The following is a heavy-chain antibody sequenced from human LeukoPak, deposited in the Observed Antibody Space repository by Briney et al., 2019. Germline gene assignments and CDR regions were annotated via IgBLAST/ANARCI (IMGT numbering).Heavy chain of an antibody. J-gene: IGHJ6*03. CDR3: ARAIIYYYYMDV. Sequence: PSETLSLTCTVSGGSISSYYWSWIRQPPGKGLEWIGYIYYSGGTNYNPSLKSRVTISVDTSKNQFSLKLNSVTAAGTAVYFCARAIIYYYYMDVWGKGTTVTVSS. CDR2: IYYSGGT. CDR1: GGSISSYY. V-gene: IGHV4-59*12.